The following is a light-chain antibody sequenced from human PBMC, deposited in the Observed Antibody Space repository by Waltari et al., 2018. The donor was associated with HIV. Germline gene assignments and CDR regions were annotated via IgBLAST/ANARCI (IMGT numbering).Light chain of an antibody. Sequence: QSALTQPASVSGSPGQSITISCAATSSDIGSYNYLSWYQQHPGKAPKIMIYDVSNRPSGAANRFSGSKSGNTASLTISGLQAEDEAHYYCSSYTSVNTRVFGGGTKLTVL. CDR3: SSYTSVNTRV. CDR1: SSDIGSYNY. V-gene: IGLV2-14*03. J-gene: IGLJ3*02. CDR2: DVS.